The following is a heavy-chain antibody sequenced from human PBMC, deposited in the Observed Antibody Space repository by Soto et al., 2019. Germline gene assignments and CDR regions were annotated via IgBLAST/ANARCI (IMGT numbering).Heavy chain of an antibody. Sequence: QVQLQESGPGLVKPSQTLSLTCTVSGGSISSGDYYWSWIRQPPGKGLEWIGYIYYSGSTYYNPSLKSRVTISVDTSKNQFSLKLSSVTAADTAVYYCARVGDSSGYYYEAVNDDAFDIWGQGTMVTVSS. J-gene: IGHJ3*02. V-gene: IGHV4-30-4*01. CDR2: IYYSGST. CDR3: ARVGDSSGYYYEAVNDDAFDI. CDR1: GGSISSGDYY. D-gene: IGHD3-22*01.